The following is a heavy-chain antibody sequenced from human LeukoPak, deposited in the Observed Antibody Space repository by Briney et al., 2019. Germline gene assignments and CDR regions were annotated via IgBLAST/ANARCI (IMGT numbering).Heavy chain of an antibody. V-gene: IGHV4-39*01. D-gene: IGHD2/OR15-2a*01. CDR1: GGSISSSSYY. Sequence: SETLSLTCTVSGGSISSSSYYWGWIRQPPGKGLEWIGSIYYSGSTYYNPSLKSRVTISVHTSKNQFSLKLSSVTAADTAVYYCARPVSIEGTYYFDYWGQGTLVTVSS. CDR3: ARPVSIEGTYYFDY. J-gene: IGHJ4*02. CDR2: IYYSGST.